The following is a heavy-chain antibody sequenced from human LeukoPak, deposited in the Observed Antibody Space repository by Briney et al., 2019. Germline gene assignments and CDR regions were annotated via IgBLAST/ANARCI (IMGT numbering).Heavy chain of an antibody. CDR3: ARDRGDGYTLIAGW. V-gene: IGHV3-21*01. Sequence: PGGSLRLSCAASGFIFSTYCINWVRRAPGKGLEWVSSISRSSRYIYYADSVKGRFTISRDDAKNSLYLQMNSLRAEDTAVYYCARDRGDGYTLIAGWWGQGTLVTVSS. CDR2: ISRSSRYI. CDR1: GFIFSTYC. J-gene: IGHJ4*02. D-gene: IGHD5-24*01.